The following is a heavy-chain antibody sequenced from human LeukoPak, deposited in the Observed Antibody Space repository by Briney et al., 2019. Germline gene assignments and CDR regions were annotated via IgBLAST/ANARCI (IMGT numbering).Heavy chain of an antibody. J-gene: IGHJ4*02. CDR1: GYTFTSYG. Sequence: GASVKVSCKASGYTFTSYGIIWVRQAPGQGLEWMGWISAYSGNTNYAQNLQGRVTMTTDTSTSTAYMEVRSLRSDDTAVYYCARLTGGTRLDYWGQGTLVTVSS. CDR2: ISAYSGNT. D-gene: IGHD2-15*01. V-gene: IGHV1-18*01. CDR3: ARLTGGTRLDY.